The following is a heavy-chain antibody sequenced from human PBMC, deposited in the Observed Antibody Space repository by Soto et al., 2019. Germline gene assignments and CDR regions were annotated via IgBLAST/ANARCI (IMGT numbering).Heavy chain of an antibody. CDR1: GFDFSDYY. CDR2: ISSNGAYT. Sequence: KPGGSLRLSCAASGFDFSDYYMTWIRQDPRKGLEWISYISSNGAYTKYADSVKGRFTISRDNAKNSVSLHMTSLRVEDSATYYCARAGITSRPENLDFWGRGTLVTVSS. V-gene: IGHV3-11*05. D-gene: IGHD1-20*01. J-gene: IGHJ4*02. CDR3: ARAGITSRPENLDF.